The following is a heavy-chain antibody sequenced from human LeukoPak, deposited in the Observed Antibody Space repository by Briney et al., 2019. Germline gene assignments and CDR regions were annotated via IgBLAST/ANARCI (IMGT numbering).Heavy chain of an antibody. CDR2: ISGSGGST. J-gene: IGHJ4*02. D-gene: IGHD3-9*01. Sequence: GGSLRLSCAASGFTFSSYAMSWVRQAPGKGLEWVSAISGSGGSTYYADSVKGRFTISRDNSKSTLYLQMNSLRAEDTAVYYCAKDPPSLRYFDWLPKNDYWGQGTLVTVSS. CDR1: GFTFSSYA. CDR3: AKDPPSLRYFDWLPKNDY. V-gene: IGHV3-23*01.